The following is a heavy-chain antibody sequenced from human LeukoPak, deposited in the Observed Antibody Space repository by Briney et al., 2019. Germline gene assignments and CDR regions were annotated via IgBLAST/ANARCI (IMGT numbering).Heavy chain of an antibody. Sequence: GGSLRLSCAASGFTFSSYWMSWVRRAPGKGLEWVANIKQDGSEKYYVDSVKGRFTISRDNAKTSLYLQRNSLRAEDTAVYYCARVSCLKFTSCYAFDYWGQGTLVTVSS. J-gene: IGHJ4*02. V-gene: IGHV3-7*01. CDR3: ARVSCLKFTSCYAFDY. CDR1: GFTFSSYW. CDR2: IKQDGSEK. D-gene: IGHD2-2*01.